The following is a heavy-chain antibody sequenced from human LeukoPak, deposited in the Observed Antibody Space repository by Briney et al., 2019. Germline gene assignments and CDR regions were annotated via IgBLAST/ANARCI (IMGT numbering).Heavy chain of an antibody. CDR1: GYTFTSYD. V-gene: IGHV1-8*03. J-gene: IGHJ6*03. CDR3: ARGPYSFDFWSGYYPYYYYYMDV. Sequence: ASVKVSCKASGYTFTSYDINWVRQATGQGLEWMGWMNPNSGNTGYSQKFQGRVTITRNTSISTAYMELSSLRSEDTAVYYCARGPYSFDFWSGYYPYYYYYMDVWGKGTTVTVSS. D-gene: IGHD3-3*01. CDR2: MNPNSGNT.